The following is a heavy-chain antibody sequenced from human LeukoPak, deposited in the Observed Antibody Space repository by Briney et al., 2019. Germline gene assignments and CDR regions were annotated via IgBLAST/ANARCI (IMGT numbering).Heavy chain of an antibody. V-gene: IGHV4-31*03. Sequence: TSQTLSLTCTVSGGSISSGGYHWSWIRQHPGKGLEWIGYIYYSGSTYYNPSLKSRVTISVDTSKNQFSLKLSSVTAADTAVYYCARDSHLIDYYDSSGIDYWGQGTLVTVSS. CDR2: IYYSGST. D-gene: IGHD3-22*01. CDR3: ARDSHLIDYYDSSGIDY. J-gene: IGHJ4*02. CDR1: GGSISSGGYH.